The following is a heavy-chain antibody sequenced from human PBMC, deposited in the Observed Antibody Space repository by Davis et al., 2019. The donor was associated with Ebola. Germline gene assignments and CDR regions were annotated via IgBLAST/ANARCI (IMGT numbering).Heavy chain of an antibody. D-gene: IGHD3-16*01. CDR3: ARDRPLDFFFGDYYGMDV. J-gene: IGHJ6*02. CDR2: ISSDSDYI. Sequence: GESLKICCAASGFTFSTYSMSWVRQAPGKALEWVSSISSDSDYIYYADSAKGRFTISRDNAKNSLFLQMNSLRAEDTAVYYCARDRPLDFFFGDYYGMDVWGQGTTVTVSS. CDR1: GFTFSTYS. V-gene: IGHV3-21*01.